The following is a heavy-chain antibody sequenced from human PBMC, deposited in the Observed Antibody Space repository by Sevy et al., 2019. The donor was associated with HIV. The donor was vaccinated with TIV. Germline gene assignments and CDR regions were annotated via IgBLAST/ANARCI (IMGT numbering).Heavy chain of an antibody. CDR2: IKQDGSVK. V-gene: IGHV3-7*01. CDR1: GFTLNNYW. D-gene: IGHD6-13*01. J-gene: IGHJ4*02. CDR3: VRAIAADGSF. Sequence: GGSLRLSCAASGFTLNNYWMNWVRQAPGKGLEWVANIKQDGSVKYYVDSVKGRFTISRDNARNLVFLQMNSLRVEDMALYYCVRAIAADGSFWGQGTLVTVSS.